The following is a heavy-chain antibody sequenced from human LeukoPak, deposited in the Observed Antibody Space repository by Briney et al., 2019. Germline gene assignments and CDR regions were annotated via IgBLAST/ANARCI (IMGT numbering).Heavy chain of an antibody. CDR2: INTNTGNP. CDR1: GYTFTSYA. V-gene: IGHV7-4-1*02. Sequence: ASVKVSCKASGYTFTSYAMNWVRQAPGQGLEWMGWINTNTGNPTYAQGFTGRFVFSLDTSVSTAYLQISSLKAEDTAVYYCARRPHCSGGSCQGGWFDPWGQGTLVTVSS. D-gene: IGHD2-15*01. J-gene: IGHJ5*02. CDR3: ARRPHCSGGSCQGGWFDP.